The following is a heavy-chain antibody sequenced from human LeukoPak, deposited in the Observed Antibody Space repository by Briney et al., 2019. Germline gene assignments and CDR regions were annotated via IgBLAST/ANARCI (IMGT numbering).Heavy chain of an antibody. J-gene: IGHJ4*02. Sequence: GSLRLSCAASGFTFSKYSMTWVRQPPGKGLEWIGEIYHSGTTNYNPSLKSRLTISVDKSKNQFSLNLSSVTAADTAVYYCARGWGIAARHWGQGTLVTVSS. CDR1: GFTFSKYSM. V-gene: IGHV4-4*02. D-gene: IGHD6-6*01. CDR3: ARGWGIAARH. CDR2: IYHSGTT.